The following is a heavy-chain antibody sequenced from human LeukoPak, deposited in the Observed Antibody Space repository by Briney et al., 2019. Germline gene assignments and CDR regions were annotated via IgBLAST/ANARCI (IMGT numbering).Heavy chain of an antibody. J-gene: IGHJ3*02. CDR2: IYHSGSA. Sequence: SGTLSLTCAVSGVSISSSNWWSWVRQPPGKGLEWIGYIYHSGSAYYNPSLKSRVTISVDRSKNQFSLKLSSVTAADTAVYYCARARGDNDAFDIWGQGTMVTVSS. CDR3: ARARGDNDAFDI. V-gene: IGHV4-4*02. CDR1: GVSISSSNW. D-gene: IGHD3-10*01.